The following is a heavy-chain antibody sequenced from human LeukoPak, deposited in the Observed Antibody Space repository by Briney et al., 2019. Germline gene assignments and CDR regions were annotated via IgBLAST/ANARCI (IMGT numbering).Heavy chain of an antibody. J-gene: IGHJ4*02. CDR1: GFTFSSHG. CDR3: ARVYSGTYCIDC. D-gene: IGHD1-26*01. V-gene: IGHV3-30*03. CDR2: ISHDGSDK. Sequence: GGSLRLSCAASGFTFSSHGIHWVRQAPGKGLEWVAVISHDGSDKHFADSVKGRFTISRDNSKNTLYLQMNSLRAEDTAVYYCARVYSGTYCIDCWGQGTLVTVSS.